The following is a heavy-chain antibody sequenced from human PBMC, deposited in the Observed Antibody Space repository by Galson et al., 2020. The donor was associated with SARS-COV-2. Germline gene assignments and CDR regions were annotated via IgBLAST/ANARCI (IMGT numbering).Heavy chain of an antibody. CDR3: ARGGRYPNP. D-gene: IGHD1-20*01. CDR1: GFTFSSYR. J-gene: IGHJ5*02. CDR2: IKEDGSEK. V-gene: IGHV3-7*04. Sequence: QLGESLKISCAASGFTFSSYRMSWVRQAPGKGLEWVASIKEDGSEKFYVGSVKARFTISRDNAKNSLHLQMNSLRAEDTAVYYCARGGRYPNPWGQGTLVTVSS.